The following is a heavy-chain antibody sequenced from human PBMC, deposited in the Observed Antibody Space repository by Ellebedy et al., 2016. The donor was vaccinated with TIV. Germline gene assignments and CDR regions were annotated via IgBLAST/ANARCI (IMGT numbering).Heavy chain of an antibody. CDR3: ARLRYDFWSGYSGPFDY. D-gene: IGHD3-3*01. Sequence: SETLSLTXTVSGGSISSSSYYWGWIRQPPGKGLEWIGSIYYSGSTYYNPSLKSRVTISVDTSKNQFSLKLSSVTAADTAVYYCARLRYDFWSGYSGPFDYWGQGTLVTVSS. CDR1: GGSISSSSYY. J-gene: IGHJ4*02. CDR2: IYYSGST. V-gene: IGHV4-39*01.